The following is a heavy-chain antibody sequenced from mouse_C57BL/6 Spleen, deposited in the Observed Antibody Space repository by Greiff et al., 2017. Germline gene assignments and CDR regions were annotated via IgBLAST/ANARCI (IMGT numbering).Heavy chain of an antibody. D-gene: IGHD1-1*02. J-gene: IGHJ3*01. CDR2: ISYDGSN. Sequence: DVKLQESGPGLVKPSQSLSLTCSVTGYSITSGYYWNWIRQFPGNKLEWMGYISYDGSNNYNPSLKNRISITRDTSKNQFFLKLNSVTTEDTATYYCARAAGAWLAYWGQGTLVTVSA. V-gene: IGHV3-6*01. CDR3: ARAAGAWLAY. CDR1: GYSITSGYY.